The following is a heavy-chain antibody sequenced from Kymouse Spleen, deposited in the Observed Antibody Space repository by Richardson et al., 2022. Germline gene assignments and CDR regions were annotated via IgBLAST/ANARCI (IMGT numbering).Heavy chain of an antibody. V-gene: IGHV3-33*01. D-gene: IGHD2-15*01. CDR2: IWYDGSNK. J-gene: IGHJ6*02. CDR3: AREVDYSYYYYYGMDV. CDR1: GFTFSSYG. Sequence: QVQLVESGGGVVQPGRSLRLSCAASGFTFSSYGMHWVRQAPGKGLEWVAVIWYDGSNKYYADSVKGRFTISRDNSKNTLYLQMNSLRAEDTAVYYCAREVDYSYYYYYGMDVWGQGTTVTVSS.